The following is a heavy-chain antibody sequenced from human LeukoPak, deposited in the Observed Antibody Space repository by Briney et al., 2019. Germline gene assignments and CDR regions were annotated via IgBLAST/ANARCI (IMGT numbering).Heavy chain of an antibody. V-gene: IGHV4-61*02. CDR3: ARGPYDFWSGYYPPFDY. J-gene: IGHJ4*02. CDR2: IYTSGST. CDR1: GGSISSGSYY. Sequence: PSETLSLTCTVSGGSISSGSYYWSWIRQPAGKGLEWIGRIYTSGSTNYNPSLKSRVTISVDTSKNQFSLKLSSVTAADTAVYYCARGPYDFWSGYYPPFDYWGQGTLVTVSS. D-gene: IGHD3-3*01.